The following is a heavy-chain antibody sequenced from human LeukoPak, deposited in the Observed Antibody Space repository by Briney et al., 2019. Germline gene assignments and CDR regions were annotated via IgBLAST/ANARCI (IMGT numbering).Heavy chain of an antibody. V-gene: IGHV4-38-2*02. CDR1: GYSISTGYY. Sequence: SETLSLTCTVSGYSISTGYYWDWIRQPPGKGLEWIGTFYHGGSTNYNPSLKSRVTMSVDTSKNQFSLKLSSVTAADTAVYYCARGTDPFEYSGSYGWYFDLWGRGTLVTVSS. D-gene: IGHD1-26*01. CDR3: ARGTDPFEYSGSYGWYFDL. J-gene: IGHJ2*01. CDR2: FYHGGST.